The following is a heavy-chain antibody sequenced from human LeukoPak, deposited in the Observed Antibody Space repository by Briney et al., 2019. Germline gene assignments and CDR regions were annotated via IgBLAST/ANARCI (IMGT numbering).Heavy chain of an antibody. J-gene: IGHJ4*02. CDR1: GYTFTSYG. CDR2: ISAYNGNT. D-gene: IGHD6-13*01. CDR3: ARDTKRTSIRSSWYV. Sequence: ASVKVSCKASGYTFTSYGISWVRQAPGQGLEWMGWISAYNGNTNYAQKLQGRVTMATDTSTSTAYMELRSLRSDDTAVYYCARDTKRTSIRSSWYVWGQGTLVTVSS. V-gene: IGHV1-18*01.